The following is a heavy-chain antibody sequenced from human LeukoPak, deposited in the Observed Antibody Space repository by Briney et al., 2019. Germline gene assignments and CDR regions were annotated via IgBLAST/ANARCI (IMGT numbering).Heavy chain of an antibody. CDR1: GFTFSGYW. J-gene: IGHJ4*02. D-gene: IGHD3/OR15-3a*01. Sequence: GGSLRLSCAASGFTFSGYWMSWVRQAPGKGLEWVATVTQDGSEKYYVDSVKGRFTISRDNAKSSLFLQMNSLRAEDTAVYYCARLGGVIVCPHRDLNWWGQGTLVTVSS. V-gene: IGHV3-7*03. CDR3: ARLGGVIVCPHRDLNW. CDR2: VTQDGSEK.